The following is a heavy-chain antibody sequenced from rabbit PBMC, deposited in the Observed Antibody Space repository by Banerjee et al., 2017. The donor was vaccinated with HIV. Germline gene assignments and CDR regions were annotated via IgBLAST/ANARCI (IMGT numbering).Heavy chain of an antibody. CDR3: TRGEYVGYGYANL. D-gene: IGHD6-1*01. J-gene: IGHJ4*01. CDR1: GFSFNNKYV. Sequence: QEQLEESGGDLVKPEGSLTLTCTASGFSFNNKYVMCWVRQAPGKGLEWIACINTSSGNTVYATWAKGRFTISKTSSTTVTLQMTSLTAADTATYFCTRGEYVGYGYANLWGPGTLVTVS. V-gene: IGHV1S45*01. CDR2: INTSSGNT.